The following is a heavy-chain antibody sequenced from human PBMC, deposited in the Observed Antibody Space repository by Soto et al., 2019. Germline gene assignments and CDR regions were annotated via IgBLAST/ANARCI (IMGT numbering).Heavy chain of an antibody. J-gene: IGHJ4*02. Sequence: PGGSLRLSWAASGFTFSSYAMSWVRQAPGKGLEWVSAISGSGGSTYYADSVKGRFTISTDNFQNTLYLQMNSLRAEDTAVYYCAKDRVGSGYSYGSFDYWGQGPLVTVSS. CDR3: AKDRVGSGYSYGSFDY. CDR2: ISGSGGST. V-gene: IGHV3-23*01. D-gene: IGHD5-18*01. CDR1: GFTFSSYA.